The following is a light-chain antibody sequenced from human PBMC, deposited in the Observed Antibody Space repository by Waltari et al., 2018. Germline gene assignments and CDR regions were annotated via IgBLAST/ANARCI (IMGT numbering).Light chain of an antibody. CDR1: GSDVGDFNL. CDR3: GSYTVTNNLYV. Sequence: QSALTQPPSASGSPGQSVTISCNGTGSDVGDFNLVSRYQQRPGTAPNLLMFELNKRPSAVSSRFSCSKSANAASLPISGLQAEDDGDYSGGSYTVTNNLYVFGTGTKVTVL. V-gene: IGLV2-8*01. CDR2: ELN. J-gene: IGLJ1*01.